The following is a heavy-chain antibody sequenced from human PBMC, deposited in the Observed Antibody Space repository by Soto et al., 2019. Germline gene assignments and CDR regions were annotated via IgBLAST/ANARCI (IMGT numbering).Heavy chain of an antibody. D-gene: IGHD2-15*01. CDR3: ARDYRYTSDCSGCSCYGMDV. Sequence: QVQLVQSGAEVKKPGSSVKVSCNASGGTFSSYAISWVRQAPGQGLEWMGGIIPIFGTANYAQKFQGRVRITGDESTGTAYMELRRLRSEDTAVYYCARDYRYTSDCSGCSCYGMDVWGQGTTVTVSS. V-gene: IGHV1-69*01. CDR2: IIPIFGTA. CDR1: GGTFSSYA. J-gene: IGHJ6*02.